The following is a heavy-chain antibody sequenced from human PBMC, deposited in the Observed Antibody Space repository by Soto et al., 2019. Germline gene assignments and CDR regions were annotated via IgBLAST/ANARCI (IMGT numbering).Heavy chain of an antibody. D-gene: IGHD3-10*01. J-gene: IGHJ4*02. Sequence: GGSLRLSCAASGFIFSSYSMSWVRQAPGKGLEWVSGFRTGGDDGTTYYADSVKGRFTISRDNSKNTLFLQVNSLRAEDTAIYYCAKKVNSGPGSQYFDYWGQGTLVTVSS. CDR2: FRTGGDDGTT. V-gene: IGHV3-23*01. CDR3: AKKVNSGPGSQYFDY. CDR1: GFIFSSYS.